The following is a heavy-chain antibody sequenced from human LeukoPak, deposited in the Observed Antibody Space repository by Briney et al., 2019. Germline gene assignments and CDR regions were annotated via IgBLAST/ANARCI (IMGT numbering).Heavy chain of an antibody. V-gene: IGHV3-11*01. D-gene: IGHD6-13*01. J-gene: IGHJ6*02. CDR3: ARSASSRIAAAGRPRYYYYGMDV. CDR2: ISSSGSTI. CDR1: GFTFSDYY. Sequence: GGSLRLSCGAPGFTFSDYYMSWIRQAPGKGLEWVSCISSSGSTIYYADSVKGRFTISRDNAKNSLYLQMNSLRAEDTAVYYCARSASSRIAAAGRPRYYYYGMDVWGQGTTVTVSS.